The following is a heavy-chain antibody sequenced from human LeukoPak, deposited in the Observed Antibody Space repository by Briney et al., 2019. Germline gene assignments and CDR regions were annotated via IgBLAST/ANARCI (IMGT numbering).Heavy chain of an antibody. CDR1: GYTFTGYY. V-gene: IGHV1-2*02. CDR2: ISPNSGGT. Sequence: ASVKVSCKASGYTFTGYYMHWVRQAPGQGLEWMGWISPNSGGTNYAKKFQGRVTMTRDTSISTAYMELSRLRSDDTAVYYCARDGLYCSSTSCYIYYYYYYMDVWGKGTTVTVSS. D-gene: IGHD2-2*02. CDR3: ARDGLYCSSTSCYIYYYYYYMDV. J-gene: IGHJ6*03.